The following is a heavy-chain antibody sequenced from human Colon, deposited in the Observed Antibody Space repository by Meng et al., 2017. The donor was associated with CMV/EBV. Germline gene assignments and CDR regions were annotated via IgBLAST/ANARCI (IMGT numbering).Heavy chain of an antibody. CDR3: SNGLLGVQGH. Sequence: QGRVVGLWGGVVQPGGSLRLSCGASGFSFSESGIHWLRQAPGKGLEWVSFIDTTNHYYADSVKGRFTISRDDSKRMVYLQMNNLKTEDTAMYFCSNGLLGVQGHWGQGTLVTVSS. J-gene: IGHJ4*02. D-gene: IGHD3-3*01. CDR1: GFSFSESG. CDR2: IDTTNH. V-gene: IGHV3-30*02.